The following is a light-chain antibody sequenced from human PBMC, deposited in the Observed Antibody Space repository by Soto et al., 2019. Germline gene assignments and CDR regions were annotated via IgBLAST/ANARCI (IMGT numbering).Light chain of an antibody. J-gene: IGLJ1*01. CDR1: SSVVGGYNF. CDR2: DVS. CDR3: TSYTSSITYV. V-gene: IGLV2-14*03. Sequence: QSVLTQPASVSGSPGQSITISCTGTSSVVGGYNFVSWYQHHPGKAPKLIIYDVSNRPSGVSNRFSGSKSGNTASLTISGLQAEDEADYYCTSYTSSITYVFGTGTKVTVL.